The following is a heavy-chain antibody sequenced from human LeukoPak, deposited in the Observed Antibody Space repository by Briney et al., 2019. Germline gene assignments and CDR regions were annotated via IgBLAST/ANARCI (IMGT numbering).Heavy chain of an antibody. CDR3: ARQPARNWFDP. CDR2: IYYSGST. CDR1: GDSISSSSYY. J-gene: IGHJ5*02. Sequence: SETLSLTCTVSGDSISSSSYYWGWIRQPPGKGLEWIGSIYYSGSTYYNPSLKSRVTISVDASDNQIFLKLNSVTAADTAVYYCARQPARNWFDPWGQGTLVTVSS. V-gene: IGHV4-39*01.